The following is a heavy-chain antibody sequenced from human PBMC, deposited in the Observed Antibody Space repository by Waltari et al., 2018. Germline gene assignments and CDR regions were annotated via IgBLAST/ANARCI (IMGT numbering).Heavy chain of an antibody. D-gene: IGHD5-12*01. Sequence: QLQLQESGPRLVRPSETLSLICRVSGVSITSNRNYWAWIRPSPGQVLEWIGTVSYSGTTYISPSLKSRVSVSRDTSKNQVSLILGSVTAADMAVYYCATYIGASVGTAAFDVWGQGTMVTVSS. CDR3: ATYIGASVGTAAFDV. CDR1: GVSITSNRNY. CDR2: VSYSGTT. V-gene: IGHV4-39*01. J-gene: IGHJ3*01.